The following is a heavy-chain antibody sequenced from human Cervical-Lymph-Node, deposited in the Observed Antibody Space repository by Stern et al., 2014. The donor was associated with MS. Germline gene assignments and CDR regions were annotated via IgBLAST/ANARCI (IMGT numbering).Heavy chain of an antibody. CDR2: ISHRGTS. V-gene: IGHV4-39*01. D-gene: IGHD3-10*01. CDR1: GGSTSSTNYY. Sequence: QLQLQESGPGLVKPSETLSLTCTVSGGSTSSTNYYWGWIRQPPGKGLEWIASISHRGTSSPLPPLKSHLTIPMDPSKNQFSLKLISVTAADTAVYYCASLNGSGSYPDYWGQGTLVIVSS. CDR3: ASLNGSGSYPDY. J-gene: IGHJ4*02.